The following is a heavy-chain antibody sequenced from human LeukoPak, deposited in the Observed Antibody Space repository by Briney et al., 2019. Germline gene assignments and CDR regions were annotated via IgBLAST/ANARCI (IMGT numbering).Heavy chain of an antibody. CDR1: GFTFGDYA. J-gene: IGHJ4*02. CDR2: IRSKVYGGTP. V-gene: IGHV3-49*03. CDR3: TRDQTPYY. Sequence: GGSLRLSCTTSGFTFGDYAMSWFRQAPGKGLEWVGFIRSKVYGGTPEYAASVKGRFTISRDDSKGIAYLQMSSLKTEDTAVYYCTRDQTPYYWGQGTLVTVSS.